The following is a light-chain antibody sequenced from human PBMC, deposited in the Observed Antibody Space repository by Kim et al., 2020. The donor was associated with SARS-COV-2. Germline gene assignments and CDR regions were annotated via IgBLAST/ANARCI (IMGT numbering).Light chain of an antibody. Sequence: PGERATLSCRASQSISNNYLAWYQHKPGQAPRLLISGASKRATDIPDRFSGSTSGTDFTLSISTLEPEDFAVYYCQQYADSRLITFGQGTRL. CDR2: GAS. J-gene: IGKJ5*01. CDR1: QSISNNY. CDR3: QQYADSRLIT. V-gene: IGKV3-20*01.